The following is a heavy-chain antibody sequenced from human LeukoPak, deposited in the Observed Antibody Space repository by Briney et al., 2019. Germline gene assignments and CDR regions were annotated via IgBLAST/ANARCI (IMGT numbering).Heavy chain of an antibody. V-gene: IGHV5-51*01. Sequence: GESLKISCKGSGYSFTSYWNGWVRQMPGKGLEWMGIIYPGDSDSRYSPSFQGQVTISADKSISTAYLQWSSLKASDTAMYYCARQPWFGELLLYYFDYWGQGTLVTVSS. CDR2: IYPGDSDS. CDR3: ARQPWFGELLLYYFDY. CDR1: GYSFTSYW. D-gene: IGHD3-10*01. J-gene: IGHJ4*02.